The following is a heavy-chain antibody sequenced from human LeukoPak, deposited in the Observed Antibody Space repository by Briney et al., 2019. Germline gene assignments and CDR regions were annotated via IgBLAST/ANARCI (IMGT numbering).Heavy chain of an antibody. J-gene: IGHJ4*02. CDR3: ARVIRAAPGKGYFDY. D-gene: IGHD6-13*01. Sequence: GGSLRLSCATSGFIFSTYALSWVRQAPGKGLEWAASISGSGGSTYHADSVKGRFTISRDSSKNTLYLQMNSLRAEDTAIYYGARVIRAAPGKGYFDYWGQGTLVTVSS. CDR2: ISGSGGST. CDR1: GFIFSTYA. V-gene: IGHV3-23*01.